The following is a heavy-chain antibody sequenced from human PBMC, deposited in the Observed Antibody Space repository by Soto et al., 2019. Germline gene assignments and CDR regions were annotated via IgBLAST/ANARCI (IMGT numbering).Heavy chain of an antibody. CDR1: GGTFSSYA. Sequence: QVQLVQSGAEVKKPGSSVKVSCKASGGTFSSYAISWVRQAPGQGLEWMGGIIPIFGTANYAQKFQGRVTITADESTSTAYMELSSLRSEETAVYYCARAVGYGDYSYDYGMDVWGQGTTVTVSS. CDR3: ARAVGYGDYSYDYGMDV. V-gene: IGHV1-69*12. CDR2: IIPIFGTA. J-gene: IGHJ6*02. D-gene: IGHD4-17*01.